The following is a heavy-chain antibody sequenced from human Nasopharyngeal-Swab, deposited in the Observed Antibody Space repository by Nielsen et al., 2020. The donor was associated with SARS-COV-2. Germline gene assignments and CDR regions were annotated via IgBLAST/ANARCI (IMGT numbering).Heavy chain of an antibody. J-gene: IGHJ4*02. D-gene: IGHD4-23*01. CDR3: ARVPGGNSEGYFDY. Sequence: GSLRLSCIVSGGSISSSSYYWGWIRQPPGKGLEWIGSIYYSGSTYYNPSLKSRVTISVDTSKNQLSLKLSSVTAADTAVYYCARVPGGNSEGYFDYWGQGTLVTVSS. CDR1: GGSISSSSYY. V-gene: IGHV4-39*07. CDR2: IYYSGST.